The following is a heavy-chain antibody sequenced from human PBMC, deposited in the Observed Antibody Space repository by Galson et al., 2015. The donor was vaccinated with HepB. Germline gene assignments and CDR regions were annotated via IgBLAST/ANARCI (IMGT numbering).Heavy chain of an antibody. V-gene: IGHV4-39*07. CDR1: GGSISSSSYY. CDR3: ARQPQPGP. Sequence: ETLSLTCTVSGGSISSSSYYWGWIRQPPGKGLEWIGSIYYSGSTYYNPSLKSRVTISVDTSKNQFSLKLSSVTAADTAVYYCARQPQPGPWGQGTLVTVSS. D-gene: IGHD1-14*01. CDR2: IYYSGST. J-gene: IGHJ5*02.